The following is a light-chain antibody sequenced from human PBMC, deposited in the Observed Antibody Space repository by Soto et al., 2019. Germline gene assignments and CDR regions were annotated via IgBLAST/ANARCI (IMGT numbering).Light chain of an antibody. J-gene: IGKJ1*01. CDR2: GAS. V-gene: IGKV3-20*01. Sequence: ELVLTQSPGTLSLSPGASATLSCRASQTFTTSSLAWYQQKPGQAPRLLISGASNRATGIPDRFSGSGSGTDFTLTISRLEPEDFAVYYCQQYDRSPRTFGQGTKVDI. CDR1: QTFTTSS. CDR3: QQYDRSPRT.